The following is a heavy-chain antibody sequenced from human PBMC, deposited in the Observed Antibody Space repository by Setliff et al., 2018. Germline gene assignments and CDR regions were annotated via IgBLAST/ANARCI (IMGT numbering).Heavy chain of an antibody. D-gene: IGHD3-10*01. J-gene: IGHJ4*02. Sequence: SETLSLTCTVSDGSISNAYWSWIRQSPGKGLEWIGYIYDTGSTNSDPSLKSRVTMSVDTSKNQVSLKLSSVTAADTAVYYCARLFLFSGSEIYNYFDSWGQGILVTVSS. V-gene: IGHV4-59*08. CDR2: IYDTGST. CDR3: ARLFLFSGSEIYNYFDS. CDR1: DGSISNAY.